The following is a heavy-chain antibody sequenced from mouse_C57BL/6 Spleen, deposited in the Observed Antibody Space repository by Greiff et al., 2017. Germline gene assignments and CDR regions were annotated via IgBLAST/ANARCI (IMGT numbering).Heavy chain of an antibody. V-gene: IGHV5-6*01. Sequence: EVHLVESGGDLVKPGGSLKLSCAASGFTFSSYGMSWVRQTPDKRLEWVATISSGGSYTSYPDSVKGRFTISRDNAKNTLYLQMSSLKSEDTAMYYCASNYSAWFAYWGQGTLVTVSA. CDR2: ISSGGSYT. CDR1: GFTFSSYG. CDR3: ASNYSAWFAY. J-gene: IGHJ3*01. D-gene: IGHD2-1*01.